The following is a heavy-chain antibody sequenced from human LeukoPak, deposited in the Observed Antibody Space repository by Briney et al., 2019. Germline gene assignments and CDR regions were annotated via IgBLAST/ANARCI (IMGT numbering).Heavy chain of an antibody. J-gene: IGHJ5*02. Sequence: SETLSLTCTVSGGSISTYYWSWIRQPPGKGLEWIGYIYYSGSTNYNPSLKSRVTISVDTSKNQFSLKLSSVTAADTAVYYCAREGGYSYGFYWFDPWGQGTLVTVSS. CDR2: IYYSGST. V-gene: IGHV4-59*01. CDR3: AREGGYSYGFYWFDP. D-gene: IGHD5-18*01. CDR1: GGSISTYY.